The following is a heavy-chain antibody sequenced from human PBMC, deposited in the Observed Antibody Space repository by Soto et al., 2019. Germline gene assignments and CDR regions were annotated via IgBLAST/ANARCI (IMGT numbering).Heavy chain of an antibody. CDR1: GDSISSYS. V-gene: IGHV4-4*07. CDR2: VYAGGRT. CDR3: ARESGENWSYGAY. D-gene: IGHD1-7*01. J-gene: IGHJ4*02. Sequence: SETLSLTRAVSGDSISSYSWTWIRQTAGRGLERMGRVYAGGRTQYRSSFVTGVTGSVDMSTNQFVLELRSVTAADTAVYYCARESGENWSYGAYWGQGTQV.